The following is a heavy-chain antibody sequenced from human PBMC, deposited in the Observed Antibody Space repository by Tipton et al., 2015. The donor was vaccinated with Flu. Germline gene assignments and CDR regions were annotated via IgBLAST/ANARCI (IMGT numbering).Heavy chain of an antibody. D-gene: IGHD1-26*01. J-gene: IGHJ6*02. V-gene: IGHV4-39*01. CDR1: GGSISSSRYY. Sequence: TLSLTCTVSGGSISSSRYYWGWIRQPPGRGLEWIGSLYYSESAYYNPSLRSRVTISVDTPNNQFSLELRYVTAADTAVYYCASGIQLGATPLSYYALDVWGQGTTVTVSS. CDR3: ASGIQLGATPLSYYALDV. CDR2: LYYSESA.